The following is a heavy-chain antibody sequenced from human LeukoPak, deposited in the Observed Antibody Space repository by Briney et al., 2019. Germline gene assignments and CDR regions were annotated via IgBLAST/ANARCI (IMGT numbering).Heavy chain of an antibody. Sequence: SGPTLVNPTQTLTLTCTFSGFSLGTSGMCMSWIRQPPGKALEWLARIDWDDDKYYSTSLQTRLTISKDTSKNQVVLTMTNMDPVDTATYYCARAFPTVTTFDYWGQGTLVTVSS. CDR2: IDWDDDK. CDR1: GFSLGTSGMC. J-gene: IGHJ4*02. D-gene: IGHD4-17*01. CDR3: ARAFPTVTTFDY. V-gene: IGHV2-70*11.